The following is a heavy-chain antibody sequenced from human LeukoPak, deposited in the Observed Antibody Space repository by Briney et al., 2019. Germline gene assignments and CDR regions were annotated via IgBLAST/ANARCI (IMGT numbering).Heavy chain of an antibody. CDR3: AKDVGRDRYFDY. CDR1: GFTFSSYA. CDR2: IGGSGGRT. V-gene: IGHV3-23*01. J-gene: IGHJ4*02. Sequence: GGSLRLSCAASGFTFSSYAMSWVRQAPGKGLEWVSAIGGSGGRTYYADSVKGRFTISRDNSKNTLYLQMNSLRAEDTAVYYCAKDVGRDRYFDYWGQGTLVTVSS. D-gene: IGHD1-26*01.